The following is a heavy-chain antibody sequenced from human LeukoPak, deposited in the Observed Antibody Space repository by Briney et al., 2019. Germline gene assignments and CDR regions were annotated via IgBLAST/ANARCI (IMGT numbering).Heavy chain of an antibody. CDR2: MNPNSGNT. CDR1: GYTFTNYD. CDR3: VXXXXXXXXGASYYYYXDV. J-gene: IGHJ6*03. Sequence: ASVKVSCKASGYTFTNYDINWVRQATGQGLEWMGWMNPNSGNTGYAQKFQGRFTITRDTSINTVYMELGSRRSEDAAVDYCVXXXXXXXXGASYYYYXDVWGKGTTVTVSS. V-gene: IGHV1-8*03.